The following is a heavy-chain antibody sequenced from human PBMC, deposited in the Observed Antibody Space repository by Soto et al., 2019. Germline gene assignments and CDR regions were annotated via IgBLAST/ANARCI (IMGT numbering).Heavy chain of an antibody. CDR3: ARGKNYSDSRRPFDD. V-gene: IGHV1-2*02. Sequence: VSLEVPCKNSGGTFTCYFIHWVRQAPGQGLEWMGWIDPNSGDTKYAEKFQGRVTMTRDTSTSTAYMELSRLRSDDTAVYYCARGKNYSDSRRPFDDRGKRTLVT. CDR2: IDPNSGDT. CDR1: GGTFTCYF. J-gene: IGHJ4*02. D-gene: IGHD3-22*01.